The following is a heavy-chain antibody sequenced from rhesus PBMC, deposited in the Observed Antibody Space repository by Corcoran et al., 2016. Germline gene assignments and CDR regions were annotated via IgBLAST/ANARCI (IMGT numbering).Heavy chain of an antibody. J-gene: IGHJ4*01. Sequence: EVRLVESGGGLVQPGGSLRLSCAASGFTFSDYYMSWVRQAPGKGPECVGFIRNKANVGTAEYAASVKGRFTIVRDDSKSIASLQMNSLKTEDTAVYYCARALGGWSLDYWGQGVLVTVSS. D-gene: IGHD6S26*01. V-gene: IGHV3-116*02. CDR2: IRNKANVGTA. CDR3: ARALGGWSLDY. CDR1: GFTFSDYY.